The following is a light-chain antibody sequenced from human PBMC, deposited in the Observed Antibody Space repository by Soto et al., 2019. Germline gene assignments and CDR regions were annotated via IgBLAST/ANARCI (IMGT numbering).Light chain of an antibody. CDR2: KAS. CDR1: RYIGNW. V-gene: IGKV1-5*03. Sequence: DIHMTQSPASLSAFVGERITITCRASRYIGNWLAWYKQKPGKAPNLLIYKASNLESGVPSRFSGSGSGTEFTLTISRLQPDDLATYYCQLSNGTFGQGTKVDIK. J-gene: IGKJ1*01. CDR3: QLSNGT.